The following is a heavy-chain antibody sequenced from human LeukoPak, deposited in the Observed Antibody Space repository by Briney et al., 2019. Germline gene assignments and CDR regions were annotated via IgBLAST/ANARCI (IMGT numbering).Heavy chain of an antibody. D-gene: IGHD6-19*01. CDR1: GYSISSGYY. CDR3: ARLAVVFDY. CDR2: IYYSGSA. J-gene: IGHJ4*02. V-gene: IGHV4-38-2*02. Sequence: SETLSLTCSVSGYSISSGYYWGWIRQPPGKGLEWIGSIYYSGSAFYNPSLKSRVTMSVDTSKNQFSLKLSSVTAADTAVYYCARLAVVFDYWGQGTLVTVSS.